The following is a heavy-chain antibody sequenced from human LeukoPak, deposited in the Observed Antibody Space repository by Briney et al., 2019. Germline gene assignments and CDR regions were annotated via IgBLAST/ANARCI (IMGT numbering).Heavy chain of an antibody. Sequence: GGSLRLSCAASGFTFSSYEMNWVRQAPGKGLEWVSYISSSSSIIYYADSVKGRFTISRDNDKNSLYLQMNSLRAEDTAVYYCARDRYYYDSSGYYDYWGQGTLVTVSS. CDR3: ARDRYYYDSSGYYDY. CDR2: ISSSSSII. D-gene: IGHD3-22*01. V-gene: IGHV3-48*03. J-gene: IGHJ4*02. CDR1: GFTFSSYE.